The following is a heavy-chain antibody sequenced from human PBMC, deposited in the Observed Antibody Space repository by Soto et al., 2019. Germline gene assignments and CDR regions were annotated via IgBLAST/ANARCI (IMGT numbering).Heavy chain of an antibody. CDR2: ISRDGFDI. V-gene: IGHV3-23*01. CDR3: AHPRGYGVFDAYDI. Sequence: GGSLRLSCAASGFTFTRYSMNWVRQAPGKGLEWVSAISRDGFDIYYADSVKGRFTISRDNSKHMLFLQMNSLRTEDTAVYYCAHPRGYGVFDAYDIWGQGAMVTVSS. D-gene: IGHD4-17*01. J-gene: IGHJ3*02. CDR1: GFTFTRYS.